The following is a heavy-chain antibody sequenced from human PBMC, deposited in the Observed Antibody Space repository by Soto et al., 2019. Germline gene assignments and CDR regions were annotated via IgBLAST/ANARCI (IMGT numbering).Heavy chain of an antibody. CDR2: ISAYNGNT. D-gene: IGHD3-9*01. CDR3: ARDKSPAYYDILTGINWFDP. Sequence: ASVKVSCKASGYTFTSYGISWVRQAPGQGLEWMGWISAYNGNTNYAQKLQGRVTMTTDTSTSTAYMELRSLRSDDTAVYYCARDKSPAYYDILTGINWFDPWGQGTLVTVSS. CDR1: GYTFTSYG. J-gene: IGHJ5*02. V-gene: IGHV1-18*01.